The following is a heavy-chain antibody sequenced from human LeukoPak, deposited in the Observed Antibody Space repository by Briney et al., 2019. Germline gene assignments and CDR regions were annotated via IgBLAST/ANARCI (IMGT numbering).Heavy chain of an antibody. CDR1: GFTFSSYS. CDR2: ISSSSSYI. J-gene: IGHJ3*02. D-gene: IGHD5-18*01. CDR3: ERAGYSYGYSAFDI. V-gene: IGHV3-21*01. Sequence: GGSLRLSCAASGFTFSSYSMNWVRQAPGKGLEWVSSISSSSSYIYYADSVKGRFTISRDNAKNSLYLQMNSLRAEDTAVYYCERAGYSYGYSAFDIWGQGTMVTVSS.